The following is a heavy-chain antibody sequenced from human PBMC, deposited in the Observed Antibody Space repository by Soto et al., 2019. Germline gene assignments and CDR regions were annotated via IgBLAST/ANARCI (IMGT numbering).Heavy chain of an antibody. V-gene: IGHV1-2*02. D-gene: IGHD2-15*01. CDR1: GYTFTGYY. Sequence: QVLLVQSGAEVKKPGASVKVSCKTSGYTFTGYYIHWVRQAPGQGLEWMGWISTDTGGTNSAQKFQGRVTMTRDTSISTAYMELSRRRSDDTAVYYCARDCSGANCYSEGSYWGQGTLVSVSS. CDR2: ISTDTGGT. J-gene: IGHJ4*02. CDR3: ARDCSGANCYSEGSY.